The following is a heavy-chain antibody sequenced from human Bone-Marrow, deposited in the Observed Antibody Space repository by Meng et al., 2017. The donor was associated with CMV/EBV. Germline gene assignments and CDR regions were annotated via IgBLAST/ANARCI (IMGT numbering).Heavy chain of an antibody. J-gene: IGHJ4*02. CDR1: GFTFSSYA. D-gene: IGHD5-24*01. V-gene: IGHV3-30-3*01. CDR2: ISYDGSNK. Sequence: GGSLRLSCAASGFTFSSYAMHWVRQAPGKGLEWVAVISYDGSNKYYADSVKGRFTISRDNSKNTLYLQMNSLRVEDTAVYYCAKEMAHARPFDHWGQGTLVTVSS. CDR3: AKEMAHARPFDH.